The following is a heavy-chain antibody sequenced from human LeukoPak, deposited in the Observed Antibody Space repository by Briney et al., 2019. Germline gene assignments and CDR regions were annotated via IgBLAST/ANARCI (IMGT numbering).Heavy chain of an antibody. D-gene: IGHD3-10*01. V-gene: IGHV3-21*01. CDR3: ARDSSYYGSGSYRS. J-gene: IGHJ4*02. CDR1: GFTFSSYG. CDR2: ISGSGGST. Sequence: PGGSLRLSCAASGFTFSSYGMHWVRQAPGKGLEWVSAISGSGGSTYYADSVKGRFTISRDNAKNSLYLQMNSLRAEDTAVYYCARDSSYYGSGSYRSWGQGTLVTVSS.